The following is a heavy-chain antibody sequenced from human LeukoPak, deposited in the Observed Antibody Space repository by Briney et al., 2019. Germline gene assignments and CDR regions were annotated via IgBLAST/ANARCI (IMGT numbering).Heavy chain of an antibody. CDR2: IIPIFGIA. CDR1: GGTLSSYA. V-gene: IGHV1-69*04. D-gene: IGHD3-3*01. Sequence: GASVKVSCKASGGTLSSYAISWVRQAPGQGLEWMGRIIPIFGIANYAQKFQGRVTITADKSTSTAYMELSSLRSEDTAVYYCAREGARIFGVVEEGFDYWGQGTLVTVSS. CDR3: AREGARIFGVVEEGFDY. J-gene: IGHJ4*02.